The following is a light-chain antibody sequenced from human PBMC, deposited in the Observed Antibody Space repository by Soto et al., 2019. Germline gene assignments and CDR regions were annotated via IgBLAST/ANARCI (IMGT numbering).Light chain of an antibody. CDR2: DVS. CDR1: SSDVGGYNY. Sequence: QSALTQPASVSGCPGESIAISYTGTSSDVGGYNYVSWYQQHPGKAPKLMVYDVSNRPSGVSNRFAGSKSGNTASLTISGLQAEDEADYYCSSYTSSSTYVFGTGTKVTVL. V-gene: IGLV2-14*01. J-gene: IGLJ1*01. CDR3: SSYTSSSTYV.